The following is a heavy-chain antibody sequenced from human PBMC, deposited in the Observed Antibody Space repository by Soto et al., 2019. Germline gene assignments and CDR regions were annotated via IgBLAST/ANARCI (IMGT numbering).Heavy chain of an antibody. J-gene: IGHJ4*02. CDR1: GFSLSNARMG. Sequence: VTLKESGPVLVKPTETLTLTCTVSGFSLSNARMGVSWIRQPPGKTLEWLAHIFSNDEKSSSTTLKSRLTISKDTSKSQVVLTMTDMDPVDTATYYCARIHESGSFFYFDCWGQGTLVTVSS. CDR2: IFSNDEK. D-gene: IGHD5-12*01. CDR3: ARIHESGSFFYFDC. V-gene: IGHV2-26*01.